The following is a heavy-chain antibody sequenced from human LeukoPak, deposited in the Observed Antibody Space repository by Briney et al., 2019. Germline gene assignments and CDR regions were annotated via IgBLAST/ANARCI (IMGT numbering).Heavy chain of an antibody. D-gene: IGHD3-9*01. CDR3: VRDGGLTGYPDY. Sequence: SETLSLTCSVSGGSITNYYWSWIRQPAGKGLEWMGRFYSRGTTYYNPPLRSRVSLSGDESKNQLSLKMYSVTAADTAVYYCVRDGGLTGYPDYWGQGTLVTVSS. V-gene: IGHV4-4*07. CDR2: FYSRGTT. J-gene: IGHJ4*02. CDR1: GGSITNYY.